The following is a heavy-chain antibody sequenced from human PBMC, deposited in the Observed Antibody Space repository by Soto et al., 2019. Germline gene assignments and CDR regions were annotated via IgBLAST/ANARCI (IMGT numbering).Heavy chain of an antibody. CDR1: GYTFTSYY. CDR2: INPSGGST. CDR3: ASAIAAAGTQHAFDI. J-gene: IGHJ3*02. V-gene: IGHV1-46*03. Sequence: ASVKVSCKASGYTFTSYYMHWVRQAPGQGLEWMGIINPSGGSTGYAQKFQGRVTMTRDTSTSTVYMELSSLRSEDTAVYYCASAIAAAGTQHAFDIWGQGTMVTVSS. D-gene: IGHD6-13*01.